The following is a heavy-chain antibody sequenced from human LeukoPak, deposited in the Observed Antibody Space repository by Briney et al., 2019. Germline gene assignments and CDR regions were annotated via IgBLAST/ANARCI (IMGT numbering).Heavy chain of an antibody. V-gene: IGHV3-30-3*01. CDR2: ISSDATIT. CDR3: ARDPAPGIPDYLDY. D-gene: IGHD1-26*01. CDR1: GFSFRDYA. Sequence: GGSLRLSCAASGFSFRDYAMHWVRQAPGKGLEWVAVISSDATITVYLDSVKGRFTISRDNSNNILQLQMDSLRTEDTALYFCARDPAPGIPDYLDYWGHGTLVTVSS. J-gene: IGHJ4*03.